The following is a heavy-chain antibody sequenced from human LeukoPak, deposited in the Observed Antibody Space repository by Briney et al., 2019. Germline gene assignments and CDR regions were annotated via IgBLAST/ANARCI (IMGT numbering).Heavy chain of an antibody. J-gene: IGHJ4*02. CDR3: ARVYYDTSGYPFDY. CDR2: INPSSGGT. CDR1: GYTFTGYY. Sequence: ASVTVSCKASGYTFTGYYMHWVRQAPGQGLEWMGWINPSSGGTNYAQKFQGRVTMTRNTSISTAYMELSSLRSEDTAVYYCARVYYDTSGYPFDYWGQGTLVTVSS. D-gene: IGHD3-22*01. V-gene: IGHV1-2*02.